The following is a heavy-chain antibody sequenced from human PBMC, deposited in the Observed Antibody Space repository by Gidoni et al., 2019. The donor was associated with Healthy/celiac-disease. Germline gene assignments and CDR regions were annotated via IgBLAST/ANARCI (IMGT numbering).Heavy chain of an antibody. CDR3: AREGSGSYYFDY. CDR2: INPSGGST. J-gene: IGHJ4*02. Sequence: QVQLVQSGAEVKKPGASVKVSCKASGYTFTSYYMHWVRQAPGQGREWMGIINPSGGSTSYAQKFQGRVTMTSDTSTSTVYMELSSLRSEDTAVYYCAREGSGSYYFDYWGQGTLVTVSS. D-gene: IGHD1-26*01. CDR1: GYTFTSYY. V-gene: IGHV1-46*01.